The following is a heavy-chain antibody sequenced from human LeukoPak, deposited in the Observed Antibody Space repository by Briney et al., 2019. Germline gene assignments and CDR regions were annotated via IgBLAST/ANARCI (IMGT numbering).Heavy chain of an antibody. CDR2: INPNSGGT. D-gene: IGHD2-15*01. CDR3: ARQIYCSGGSCYDY. Sequence: GASVKVSCKASGYTFTGYYMHWVRQAPGQGLEWMGWINPNSGGTNYAQKFQGRVTMTRDTSISTAYMELSRLRSDDTAVYYCARQIYCSGGSCYDYWGQGTLVTVSS. V-gene: IGHV1-2*02. CDR1: GYTFTGYY. J-gene: IGHJ4*02.